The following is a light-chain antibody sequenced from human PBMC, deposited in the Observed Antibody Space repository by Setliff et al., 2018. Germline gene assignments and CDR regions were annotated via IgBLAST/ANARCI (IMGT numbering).Light chain of an antibody. J-gene: IGLJ2*01. Sequence: QSALAQPASMSGSPGQSITISCTGTSSDIGAYTYVSWYQQHPGKAPKLLISNVSNRPSGVSHRFSGSKSGNTASLTISWLQAEDEADYYCSSYTTSSLRVFGGGTKSPS. CDR2: NVS. V-gene: IGLV2-14*03. CDR1: SSDIGAYTY. CDR3: SSYTTSSLRV.